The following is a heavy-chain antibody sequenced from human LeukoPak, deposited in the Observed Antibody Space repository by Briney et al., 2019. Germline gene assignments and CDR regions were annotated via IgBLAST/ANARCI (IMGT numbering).Heavy chain of an antibody. CDR2: INHSGST. D-gene: IGHD5-24*01. CDR1: GGSFSGYY. Sequence: PSETLSLTCAVYGGSFSGYYWSWIRQPPGQGLEWIGEINHSGSTNYNPSLKSRVTISVDTSKNQFSLKLSSVTAADTAVYYCAGKERDGYRGYYFDYWGQGTLVTVSS. V-gene: IGHV4-34*01. J-gene: IGHJ4*02. CDR3: AGKERDGYRGYYFDY.